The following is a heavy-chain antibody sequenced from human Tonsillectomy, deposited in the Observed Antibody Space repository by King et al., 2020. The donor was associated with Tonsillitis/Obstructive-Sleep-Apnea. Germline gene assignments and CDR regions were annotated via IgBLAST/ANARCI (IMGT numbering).Heavy chain of an antibody. J-gene: IGHJ6*02. CDR1: EFSFISYW. V-gene: IGHV5-51*01. D-gene: IGHD5-24*01. CDR2: IYPGDSDT. Sequence: QLVQSGAEVKKPGESLKISCKGSEFSFISYWIAWVRQMPGKGLEWMGIIYPGDSDTRYSPSFQGQVTISADKSISTAYLQWNSLKASDTAMYYCARHGDGPRYGGFYYGMDVWGQGTTVTVSS. CDR3: ARHGDGPRYGGFYYGMDV.